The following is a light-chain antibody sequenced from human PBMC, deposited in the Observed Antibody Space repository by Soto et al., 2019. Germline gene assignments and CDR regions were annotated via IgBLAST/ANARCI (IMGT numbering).Light chain of an antibody. CDR2: YDS. Sequence: SYELTQPPSVSVALGKTATITCGGSNIGSKSVHWYQQKPGQAPVLVIYYDSDRPSGIPERFSGSNSGNTATLTISRVEAGDEADYYCQVWDSTSDHPVFGGGTKVTVL. CDR1: NIGSKS. J-gene: IGLJ2*01. CDR3: QVWDSTSDHPV. V-gene: IGLV3-21*04.